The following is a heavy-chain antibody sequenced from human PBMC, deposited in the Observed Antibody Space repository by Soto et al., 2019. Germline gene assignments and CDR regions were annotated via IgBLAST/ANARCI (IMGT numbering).Heavy chain of an antibody. CDR2: IIPIFGTA. V-gene: IGHV1-69*13. D-gene: IGHD5-18*01. CDR3: ARTTAMVISYFDY. Sequence: ASVKVSCKASGGTFSRYAISWVRQAPGQGLEWMGGIIPIFGTANYAQKFQGRVTITADESTSTAYMELSSLRSEDTAVYYCARTTAMVISYFDYWGQGPLVTVSS. CDR1: GGTFSRYA. J-gene: IGHJ4*02.